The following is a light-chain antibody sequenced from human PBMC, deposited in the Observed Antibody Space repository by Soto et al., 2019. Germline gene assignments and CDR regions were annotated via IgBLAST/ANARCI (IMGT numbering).Light chain of an antibody. CDR3: QKYNSVPL. J-gene: IGKJ3*01. CDR1: QGISNY. V-gene: IGKV1-27*01. CDR2: AAS. Sequence: DIQMTQSPSSLSASVGDRVTITCRASQGISNYIAWYQQKPGKAPKLLISAASTLQSGVPSRFSGSGSVTHFTLTISSLQPEDVATYSCQKYNSVPLFGSGTKVDIK.